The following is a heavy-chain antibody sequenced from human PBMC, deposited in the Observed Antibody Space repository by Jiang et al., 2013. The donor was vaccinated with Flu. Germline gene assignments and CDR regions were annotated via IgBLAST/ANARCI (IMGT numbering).Heavy chain of an antibody. Sequence: GLVWVSRINSDGSSTSYADSVKGRFTISRDNAKNTLYLQMNSLRAEDTAVYYCARVVSSGWYGVWWFDPWGQGTLVTVSS. D-gene: IGHD6-13*01. V-gene: IGHV3-74*01. J-gene: IGHJ5*02. CDR2: INSDGSST. CDR3: ARVVSSGWYGVWWFDP.